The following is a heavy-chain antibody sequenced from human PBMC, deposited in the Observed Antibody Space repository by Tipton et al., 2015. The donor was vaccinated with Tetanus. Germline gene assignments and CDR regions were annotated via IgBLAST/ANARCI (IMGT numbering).Heavy chain of an antibody. Sequence: TLSLTCTVSGGSINPYYWSWIRQPPGKGLEWIGSIYNTGNTYYNPALTSRVTMSVDTSMIQFSLKLRSLTDADTAVYYCARLSSSANDAHGFDIWGQGTMVTVSS. J-gene: IGHJ3*02. CDR2: IYNTGNT. D-gene: IGHD3-22*01. V-gene: IGHV4-59*04. CDR1: GGSINPYY. CDR3: ARLSSSANDAHGFDI.